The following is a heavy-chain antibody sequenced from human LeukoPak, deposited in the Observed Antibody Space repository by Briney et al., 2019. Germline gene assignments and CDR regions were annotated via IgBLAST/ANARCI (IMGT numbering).Heavy chain of an antibody. J-gene: IGHJ4*02. V-gene: IGHV3-48*03. CDR2: ISRGGGTI. CDR3: ARDSAAVAVAFDY. CDR1: GFSFSSYE. Sequence: GGSLRLSCAASGFSFSSYEMNWVRQAPGEGLEWVAYISRGGGTIYYADSVKGRFTISRDNAKNSLYLQMNSLRAEDTAVYYCARDSAAVAVAFDYWGQGTLVTVSS. D-gene: IGHD6-19*01.